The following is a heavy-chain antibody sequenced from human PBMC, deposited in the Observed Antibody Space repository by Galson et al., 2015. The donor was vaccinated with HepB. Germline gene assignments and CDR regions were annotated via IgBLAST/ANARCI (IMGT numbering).Heavy chain of an antibody. V-gene: IGHV3-23*01. CDR1: GFTFSTFA. J-gene: IGHJ4*02. CDR3: AKLKGLTGIPNYCFDR. Sequence: SLRLSCAASGFTFSTFAMGWVRQAPGKGLEWVSDVRGTSDVTYYAESVKGRFTVSRDNSKNTMFLQMNSLRADDTAVYYCAKLKGLTGIPNYCFDRWGQGTLVSVSS. D-gene: IGHD7-27*01. CDR2: VRGTSDVT.